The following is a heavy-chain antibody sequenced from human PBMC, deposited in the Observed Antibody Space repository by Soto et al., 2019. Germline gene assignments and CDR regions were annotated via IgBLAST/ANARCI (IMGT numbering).Heavy chain of an antibody. CDR2: IDSRGRTL. V-gene: IGHV3-11*01. CDR3: ARQAARNYIDS. J-gene: IGHJ4*02. CDR1: GFTFSDYS. D-gene: IGHD6-6*01. Sequence: GGSLRLSCAASGFTFSDYSMSWIRQAPGRGLEWLAFIDSRGRTLSYADSVKGRFTISRDNAKNSPYLQMHSLRVDDTAVYYCARQAARNYIDSWGQGDVVTVSS.